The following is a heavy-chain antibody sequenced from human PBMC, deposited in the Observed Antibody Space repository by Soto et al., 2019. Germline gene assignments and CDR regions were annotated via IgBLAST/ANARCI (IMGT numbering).Heavy chain of an antibody. CDR1: GFTFSSYG. V-gene: IGHV3-30*18. Sequence: GGSLRLSCAASGFTFSSYGMHWVRQAPGKGLEWVAVISYDGSNKYYADSVKGRFTISRDNSKNTLYLQMNSLRAEDTAVYYCAKDSVRGVTSRYSFDYWGQGTLVTVSS. D-gene: IGHD3-10*01. CDR3: AKDSVRGVTSRYSFDY. CDR2: ISYDGSNK. J-gene: IGHJ4*02.